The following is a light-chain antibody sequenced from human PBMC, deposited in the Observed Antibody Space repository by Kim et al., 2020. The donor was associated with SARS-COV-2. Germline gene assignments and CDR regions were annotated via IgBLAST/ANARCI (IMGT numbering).Light chain of an antibody. CDR1: SLRSYY. CDR2: GRN. V-gene: IGLV3-19*01. J-gene: IGLJ2*01. Sequence: SSELTQDPAVSVALGQTGRIKCQGNSLRSYYATWYQQKPGQAPRLGIYGRNNRASGNPDRFSGSSSGNQAPSTITGTQAGDEADYYCYSRDSNDNVVFGG. CDR3: YSRDSNDNVV.